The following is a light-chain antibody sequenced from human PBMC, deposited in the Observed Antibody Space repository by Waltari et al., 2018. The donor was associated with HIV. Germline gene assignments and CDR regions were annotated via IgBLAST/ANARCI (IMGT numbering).Light chain of an antibody. CDR1: QTVTSDF. V-gene: IGKV3D-20*01. Sequence: EIVLTQSPATLSLSPGARATLSFAASQTVTSDFVAWYQQKPGLAPSLLIYDASNRATGIPDRFSGSGSGTDFTLTISRLEPEDFAVYYCQQYGSSPRTFGQGTKVEIK. J-gene: IGKJ1*01. CDR2: DAS. CDR3: QQYGSSPRT.